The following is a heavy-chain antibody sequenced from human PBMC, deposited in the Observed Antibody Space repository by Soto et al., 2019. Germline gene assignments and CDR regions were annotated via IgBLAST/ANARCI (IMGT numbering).Heavy chain of an antibody. D-gene: IGHD4-4*01. Sequence: GGSLRLSCAASGFTFSSYAMHWVRQAPGKGLEWVAVISYDGSNKYYADSVKGRFTISRDNSKNTLYLQMNSLRAEDTAVYYCARDKSGASNYGLAIGYWGQGTLVTVSS. CDR1: GFTFSSYA. J-gene: IGHJ4*02. CDR2: ISYDGSNK. V-gene: IGHV3-30-3*01. CDR3: ARDKSGASNYGLAIGY.